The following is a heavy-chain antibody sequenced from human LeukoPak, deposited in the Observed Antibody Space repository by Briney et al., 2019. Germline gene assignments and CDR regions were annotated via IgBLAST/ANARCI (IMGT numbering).Heavy chain of an antibody. D-gene: IGHD5-18*01. V-gene: IGHV3-20*04. CDR3: ARDADTAMVSPPRFDY. J-gene: IGHJ4*02. Sequence: GESLRLSCAASGFTFSSYAMNWVRQAPGKGLEWVSGINWNGGSTGYADSVKGRFTISRDNAKNSLYLQMNSLRAEDTAVYYCARDADTAMVSPPRFDYWGQGTLVTVSS. CDR2: INWNGGST. CDR1: GFTFSSYA.